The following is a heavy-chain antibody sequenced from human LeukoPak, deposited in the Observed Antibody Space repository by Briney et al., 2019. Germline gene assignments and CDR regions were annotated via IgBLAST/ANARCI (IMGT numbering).Heavy chain of an antibody. CDR1: GFTFSGYA. CDR3: ARPRLPRGMDV. V-gene: IGHV3-30-3*01. CDR2: ISYDGSNK. Sequence: GGSLRLSCAASGFTFSGYAMHWVRQAPGKGLEWVAVISYDGSNKYYADSVKGRFTISRDNSKNTLYLQMNSLRAEDTAVYYCARPRLPRGMDVWGQGTTVTVSS. J-gene: IGHJ6*02.